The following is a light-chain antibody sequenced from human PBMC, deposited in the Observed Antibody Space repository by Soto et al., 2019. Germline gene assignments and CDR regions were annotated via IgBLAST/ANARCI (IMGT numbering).Light chain of an antibody. CDR2: AAS. J-gene: IGKJ3*01. CDR3: LPYNNWPQT. CDR1: QSVATN. V-gene: IGKV3-15*01. Sequence: EILVTQSPVTLSVSPGGSATLSCRTSQSVATNLAWYQQKPGQVPRLLIYAASTRASGASPRFSGSGSGTEFTLTISSLQSEDFAVYFCLPYNNWPQTFGPGTKVDIK.